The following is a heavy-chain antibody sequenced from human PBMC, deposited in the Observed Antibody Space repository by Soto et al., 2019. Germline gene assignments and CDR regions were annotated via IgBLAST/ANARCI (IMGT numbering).Heavy chain of an antibody. V-gene: IGHV4-59*01. CDR1: GGSISSYY. CDR3: AREGGQRFLAWTYWFDP. Sequence: PSETLSLTCTVSGGSISSYYWSWIRQPPGKGLEWIGYIYYSGNTDYNPSLKSRVTISVDTSKNQLSLNLRSVTAADTAIYYCAREGGQRFLAWTYWFDPWGQGTLVTVSS. D-gene: IGHD3-3*01. J-gene: IGHJ5*02. CDR2: IYYSGNT.